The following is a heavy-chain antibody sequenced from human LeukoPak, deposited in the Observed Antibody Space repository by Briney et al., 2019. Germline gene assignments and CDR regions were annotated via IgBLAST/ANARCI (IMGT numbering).Heavy chain of an antibody. CDR1: GGSINHYY. V-gene: IGHV4-59*08. CDR2: IYYTGST. Sequence: PSETLSLTCTVSGGSINHYYWSWLRQPPGKGLEWIGYIYYTGSTNYNPSLKSRVTISVDTSKNQVSLKVSSVTAADTAMYYCARQLAHYYYGMDVWGQGTTVTVSS. CDR3: ARQLAHYYYGMDV. J-gene: IGHJ6*02.